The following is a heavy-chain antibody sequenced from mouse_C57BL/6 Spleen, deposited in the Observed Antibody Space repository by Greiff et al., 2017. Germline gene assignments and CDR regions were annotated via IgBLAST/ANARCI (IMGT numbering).Heavy chain of an antibody. CDR3: ARGGGYYDYFDY. V-gene: IGHV1-82*01. D-gene: IGHD2-3*01. CDR1: GYAFSSSW. J-gene: IGHJ2*01. CDR2: IYPGDGDT. Sequence: VQLVESGPELVKPGASVKISCKASGYAFSSSWMNWVKQRPGKGLEWIGRIYPGDGDTNYNGKFKGKATLNADNSSSTAYMPLSSLTSEDSAVYFCARGGGYYDYFDYWGQGTTLTVSS.